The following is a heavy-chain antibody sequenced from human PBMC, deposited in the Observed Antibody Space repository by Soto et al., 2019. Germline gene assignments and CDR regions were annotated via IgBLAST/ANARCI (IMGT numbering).Heavy chain of an antibody. Sequence: SQTLSLTCAISGDSVSSNIAAWNWIRQSPSRGLEWLGRTYYRSKWFNDYAPSVKSRITINPDTSKNQFSLHLNSVTPEDTAVYYCTREEEVMVTAIEDFYYAVMALWGQGTTVTVSS. CDR3: TREEEVMVTAIEDFYYAVMAL. V-gene: IGHV6-1*01. CDR1: GDSVSSNIAA. CDR2: TYYRSKWFN. J-gene: IGHJ6*02. D-gene: IGHD5-18*01.